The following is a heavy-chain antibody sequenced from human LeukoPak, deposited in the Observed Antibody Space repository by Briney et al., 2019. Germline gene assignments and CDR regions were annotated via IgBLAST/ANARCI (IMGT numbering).Heavy chain of an antibody. CDR1: Y. Sequence: YWXXIRQPPXXXXXWIGEINHSGSTNYNPSLKSRVTISVDTSKNQFSLKLSSVTAADTAVYYCARGPAYYYDSSGYGSWGQGTLVTVSS. CDR2: INHSGST. D-gene: IGHD3-22*01. J-gene: IGHJ5*02. V-gene: IGHV4-34*01. CDR3: ARGPAYYYDSSGYGS.